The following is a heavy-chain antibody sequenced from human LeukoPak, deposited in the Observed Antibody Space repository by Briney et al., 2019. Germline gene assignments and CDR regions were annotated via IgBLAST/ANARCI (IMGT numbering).Heavy chain of an antibody. J-gene: IGHJ3*02. CDR1: GYTFTSYY. CDR2: INPSGGST. Sequence: ASVKVSCKASGYTFTSYYMHWVRQAPGQGLEWMGIINPSGGSTSYAQKFQGRVTMTRDTSTSTAYMELRSLRSDDTAMYFCTRVGGYSPSSTGGNAFDIWGQGTMVTVSS. D-gene: IGHD6-6*01. V-gene: IGHV1-46*01. CDR3: TRVGGYSPSSTGGNAFDI.